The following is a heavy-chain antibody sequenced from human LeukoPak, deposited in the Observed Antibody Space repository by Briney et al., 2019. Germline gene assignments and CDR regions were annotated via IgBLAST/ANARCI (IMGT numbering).Heavy chain of an antibody. V-gene: IGHV4-4*07. CDR2: IYPSGST. Sequence: KPSETLSLTCSVSGGSISSYYWSWTRQPAGKGLEWIGRIYPSGSTNYNPSLKSRVTMSIDTSKNQFSLKLSSVTAADTAVYYCARGLEGGHFDYWGQGTLVTVSS. CDR1: GGSISSYY. J-gene: IGHJ4*02. D-gene: IGHD1-1*01. CDR3: ARGLEGGHFDY.